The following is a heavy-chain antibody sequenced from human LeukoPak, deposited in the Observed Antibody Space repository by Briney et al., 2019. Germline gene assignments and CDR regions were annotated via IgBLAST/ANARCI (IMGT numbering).Heavy chain of an antibody. D-gene: IGHD3-22*01. CDR2: ISWNSGSI. Sequence: GRSLRLSCAASGFTFDDYAMHWVRQAPGKGLEWVSGISWNSGSIGYADSVKGRFTISRDNAKNSPYLQMNSLRAEDTALYYCAKGSYDSSGYYGVFDYWGQGTLVTVSS. V-gene: IGHV3-9*01. CDR3: AKGSYDSSGYYGVFDY. J-gene: IGHJ4*02. CDR1: GFTFDDYA.